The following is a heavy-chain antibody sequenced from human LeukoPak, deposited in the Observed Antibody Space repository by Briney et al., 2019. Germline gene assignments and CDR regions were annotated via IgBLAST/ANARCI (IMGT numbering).Heavy chain of an antibody. CDR1: GFTFSSYG. CDR2: ISYDGSNK. J-gene: IGHJ4*02. V-gene: IGHV3-30*18. CDR3: AKLVGATNPFDY. D-gene: IGHD1-26*01. Sequence: PGGSLRLSCAASGFTFSSYGMHWVRQAPGKGLEWVAVISYDGSNKYYADSVKGRFIISRDNSKNTLYLQMNSLRAEDTAVYYCAKLVGATNPFDYWGQGTLVTVSS.